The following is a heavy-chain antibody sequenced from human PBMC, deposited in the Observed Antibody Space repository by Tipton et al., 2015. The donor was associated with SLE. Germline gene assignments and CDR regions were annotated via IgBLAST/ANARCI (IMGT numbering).Heavy chain of an antibody. V-gene: IGHV4-4*07. CDR3: ARTRSNLYYHYYMDV. CDR2: TYTTGST. J-gene: IGHJ6*03. CDR1: GGSISSYY. D-gene: IGHD4-11*01. Sequence: TLSLTCTVSGGSISSYYWSWIRQPAGKGLEWIGRTYTTGSTNYNPSLKSRVTMSVDTSKNQFSLKLTSVTAADTAVYYCARTRSNLYYHYYMDVWGKGTTVTVSS.